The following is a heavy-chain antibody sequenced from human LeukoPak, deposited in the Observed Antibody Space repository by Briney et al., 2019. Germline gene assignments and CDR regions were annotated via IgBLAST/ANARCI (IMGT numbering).Heavy chain of an antibody. D-gene: IGHD2-2*03. CDR3: ARGAGYCSSTSCSQSYNWFDP. Sequence: GASVKVSCKASGYTFTSYGISWVRQAPGQGLEWMGRIIPILGIANYAQKFQGRVTITADKSTSTAYMELSSLRSEDTAVYYCARGAGYCSSTSCSQSYNWFDPWGQGTLVTVSS. J-gene: IGHJ5*02. CDR1: GYTFTSYG. V-gene: IGHV1-69*04. CDR2: IIPILGIA.